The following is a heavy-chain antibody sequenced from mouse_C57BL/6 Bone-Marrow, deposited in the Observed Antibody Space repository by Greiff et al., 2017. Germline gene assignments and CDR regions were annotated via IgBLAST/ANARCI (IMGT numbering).Heavy chain of an antibody. D-gene: IGHD2-1*01. CDR2: IYPGDGDT. Sequence: QLQESGPELVKPGASVKISCKASGYAFSSSWMNWVKQRPGKGLEWIGRIYPGDGDTNYNGKFKGKATLTADKSSSTAYMQLSSLTSEDSAVYFCARRNYGNFHWYFDVWGTGTTVTVSS. CDR1: GYAFSSSW. CDR3: ARRNYGNFHWYFDV. J-gene: IGHJ1*03. V-gene: IGHV1-82*01.